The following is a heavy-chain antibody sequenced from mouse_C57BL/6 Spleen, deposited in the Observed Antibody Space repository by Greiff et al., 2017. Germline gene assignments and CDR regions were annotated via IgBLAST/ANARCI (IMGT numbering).Heavy chain of an antibody. V-gene: IGHV1-59*01. D-gene: IGHD3-1*01. CDR1: GYTFTSYW. J-gene: IGHJ4*01. CDR3: ARSGATAMDY. Sequence: QVQLQQPGAELVRPGTSVKLSCKASGYTFTSYWMHWVKQRPGQGLEWIGVIDPSDSYTTYNQKFKGKATLTVDTSSSTAYMQLSSLTSEDSAVXYCARSGATAMDYWGQGTSVTVSA. CDR2: IDPSDSYT.